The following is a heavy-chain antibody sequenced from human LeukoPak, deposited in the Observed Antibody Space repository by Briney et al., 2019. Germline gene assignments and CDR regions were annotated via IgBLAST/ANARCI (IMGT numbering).Heavy chain of an antibody. J-gene: IGHJ4*02. V-gene: IGHV1-8*01. Sequence: GASVKVSCKASGYTFTSYDINWVRQATGQGLEWMGWMNPNSGNTGYAQRFQGRVTMTRNTSISTAYMELSSLRSEDTAVYYCARGSGPRIAARFFDYWGQGTLVTVSP. D-gene: IGHD6-6*01. CDR3: ARGSGPRIAARFFDY. CDR1: GYTFTSYD. CDR2: MNPNSGNT.